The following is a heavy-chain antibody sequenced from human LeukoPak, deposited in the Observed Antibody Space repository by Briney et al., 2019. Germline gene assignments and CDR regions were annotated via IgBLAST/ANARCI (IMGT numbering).Heavy chain of an antibody. CDR3: ARVTCPGGDCYYYYGLDV. V-gene: IGHV1-46*01. CDR2: ISPSGGST. CDR1: GYTXSRYY. J-gene: IGHJ6*02. Sequence: ASVKVSCKASGYTXSRYYMHWVRQAPGQGLEWMGIISPSGGSTTYAQKFQGRVTMTRDTSTSTVYMELSSLRSDDTAVYYCARVTCPGGDCYYYYGLDVWGQGTTVTVSS. D-gene: IGHD2-21*02.